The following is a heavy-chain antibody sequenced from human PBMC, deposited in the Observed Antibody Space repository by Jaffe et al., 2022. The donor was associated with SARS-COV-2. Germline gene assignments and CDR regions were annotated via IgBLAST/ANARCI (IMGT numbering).Heavy chain of an antibody. J-gene: IGHJ4*02. V-gene: IGHV4-59*01. CDR1: GGSISSYY. D-gene: IGHD3-10*01. CDR3: ARVAAVRGVIRAFDY. Sequence: QVQLQESGPGLVKPSETLSLTCTVSGGSISSYYWSWVRQPPGKGLEWIGYIYYSGSTNYNPSLKSRVTISVDTSKNQFSLKLNSVTAADTAVYYCARVAAVRGVIRAFDYWGQGTLVTVSS. CDR2: IYYSGST.